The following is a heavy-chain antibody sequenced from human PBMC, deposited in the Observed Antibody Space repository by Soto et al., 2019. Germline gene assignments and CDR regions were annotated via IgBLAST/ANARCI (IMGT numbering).Heavy chain of an antibody. Sequence: QVQLVQSGAEVEKPGSSVKVSCKASGGTFSSYAISWVRQAPGQGLEWMGGIIPIFGTANYAQKFQGRVTITADESTSTAYMELSSLRSEDTAVYYCARDYSRITMVRGVMGPFDYWGQGTLVTVSS. CDR2: IIPIFGTA. D-gene: IGHD3-10*01. CDR1: GGTFSSYA. V-gene: IGHV1-69*01. J-gene: IGHJ4*02. CDR3: ARDYSRITMVRGVMGPFDY.